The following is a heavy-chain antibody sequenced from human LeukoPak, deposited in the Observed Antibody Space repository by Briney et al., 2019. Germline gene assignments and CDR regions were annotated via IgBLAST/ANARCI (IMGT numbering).Heavy chain of an antibody. CDR1: GFTFSSYG. D-gene: IGHD5-12*01. Sequence: GGSLRLSCAASGFTFSSYGMHWVRQAPGKGLEWVAVISYDGSNKYYADSVKGRFTISRDNSKNTLYLQVNSLRAEDTAVYYCAKDLYSGYDFPFDYWGQGTLVTVSS. CDR3: AKDLYSGYDFPFDY. J-gene: IGHJ4*02. V-gene: IGHV3-30*18. CDR2: ISYDGSNK.